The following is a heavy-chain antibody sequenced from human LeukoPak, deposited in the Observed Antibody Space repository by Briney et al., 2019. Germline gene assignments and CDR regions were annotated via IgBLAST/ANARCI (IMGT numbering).Heavy chain of an antibody. J-gene: IGHJ4*02. CDR2: INSDGSST. V-gene: IGHV3-74*01. CDR3: ARTSYVWGSYRYSSLVDY. CDR1: GFTFSSYW. Sequence: GGSLRLSCAASGFTFSSYWMHWVRRAPGKGPVWVSRINSDGSSTSYADSVKGRFTISRDNAKNTLYLQMNSLRAEDTAVYYCARTSYVWGSYRYSSLVDYWGQGTLVTVSS. D-gene: IGHD3-16*02.